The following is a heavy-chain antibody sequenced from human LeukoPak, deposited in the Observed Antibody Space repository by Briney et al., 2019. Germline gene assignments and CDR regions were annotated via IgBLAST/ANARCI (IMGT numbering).Heavy chain of an antibody. D-gene: IGHD1-26*01. CDR1: GFTFSSYA. V-gene: IGHV3-23*01. J-gene: IGHJ6*03. CDR3: AKGIGGVGATSMDV. Sequence: GGSLRLSCAASGFTFSSYAMSWVRQAPGKGLEWVSAISGSGGSTYYADSVKGRFTISRDNSKNTLYLQMNSLRAEDTAVYYCAKGIGGVGATSMDVWGKGTTVTVSS. CDR2: ISGSGGST.